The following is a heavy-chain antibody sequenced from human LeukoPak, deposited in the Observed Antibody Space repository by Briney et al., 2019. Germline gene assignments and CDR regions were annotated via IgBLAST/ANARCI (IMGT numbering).Heavy chain of an antibody. Sequence: GGSLRLSCAASGFTFSSYSMNWVRQAPGKGLEWVSSISSSSTFMYYADSVKGRFTISRDNSKNTLYLQMNSLRAEDTAVYYCAKFGGSSSWFFSRYWGQGTLVTVSS. CDR3: AKFGGSSSWFFSRY. D-gene: IGHD6-13*01. CDR2: ISSSSTFM. J-gene: IGHJ4*02. V-gene: IGHV3-21*04. CDR1: GFTFSSYS.